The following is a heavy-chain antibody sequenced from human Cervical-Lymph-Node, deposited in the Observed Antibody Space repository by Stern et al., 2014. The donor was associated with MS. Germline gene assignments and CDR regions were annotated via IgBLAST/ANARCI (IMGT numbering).Heavy chain of an antibody. CDR2: IFPIVGAT. V-gene: IGHV1-69*01. CDR1: GGTLNTSA. CDR3: ARVRCPNGVCYPRLDY. Sequence: QMQLVQSGPEVKNPGSSVRVSCKASGGTLNTSAINWVRQAPGQGLEWMGGIFPIVGATNYAQKFQGSPTVTADESTTAVYMELNSLMSEDTAIYCCARVRCPNGVCYPRLDYWGQGALVTVSS. J-gene: IGHJ4*02. D-gene: IGHD2-8*01.